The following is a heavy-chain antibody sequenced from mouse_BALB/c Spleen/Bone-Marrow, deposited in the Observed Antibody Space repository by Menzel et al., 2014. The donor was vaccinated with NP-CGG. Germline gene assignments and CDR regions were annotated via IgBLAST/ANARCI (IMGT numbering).Heavy chain of an antibody. CDR2: INPGSGGT. D-gene: IGHD1-1*01. Sequence: VHLVESGAELVRPGTSAEVSCKASGYAFTNYLIEWVKQRPGQSLEWIGEINPGSGGTNYNEKFKGKATLTADKSSSTAYMQLSSLTSDDSAVYFCARRITVVAPPAYWGQGTLVTVSA. V-gene: IGHV1-54*01. CDR1: GYAFTNYL. J-gene: IGHJ3*01. CDR3: ARRITVVAPPAY.